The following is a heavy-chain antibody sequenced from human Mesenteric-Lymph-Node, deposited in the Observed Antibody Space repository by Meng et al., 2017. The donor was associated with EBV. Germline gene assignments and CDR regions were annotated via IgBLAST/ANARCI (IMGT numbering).Heavy chain of an antibody. CDR3: ARGGGSSGYYSDD. J-gene: IGHJ4*02. CDR2: INHSGSS. D-gene: IGHD3-22*01. V-gene: IGHV4-34*01. Sequence: QVQLQQWGARRLKPSXTLFLTCAVYGGSFSDYYWSSFRQPPGKGLEWIGEINHSGSSNYNPSLKSRVTISVDTSKNQVSLKLSSVTAADTAVYYCARGGGSSGYYSDDWGQGTLGTVSS. CDR1: GGSFSDYY.